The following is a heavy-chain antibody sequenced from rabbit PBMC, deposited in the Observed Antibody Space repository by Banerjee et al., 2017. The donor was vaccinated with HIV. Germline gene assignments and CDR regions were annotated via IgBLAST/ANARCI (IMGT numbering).Heavy chain of an antibody. CDR3: AGYYIVGSATGTY. J-gene: IGHJ6*01. Sequence: QEQLVESGGGLVQPGGSLKLSCKASGFDFSSYGVSWVRQAPGKGLEWIGYIDPVFGSTYYASWVNGRFTISKASSTTVTLQMTSLTAADTATYFCAGYYIVGSATGTYGGPGTLVTVS. CDR2: IDPVFGST. CDR1: GFDFSSYG. D-gene: IGHD4-1*01. V-gene: IGHV1S39*01.